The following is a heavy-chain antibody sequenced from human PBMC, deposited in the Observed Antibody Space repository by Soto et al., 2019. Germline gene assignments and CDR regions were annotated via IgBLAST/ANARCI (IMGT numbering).Heavy chain of an antibody. CDR3: ARRHYYDSSGYYGPYDY. V-gene: IGHV5-51*01. J-gene: IGHJ4*02. D-gene: IGHD3-22*01. CDR1: GYSFTSYW. Sequence: PGESLKISCKGSGYSFTSYWIGWVRQMPGKGLEWMGIIYPGDSDTRYSPSFQGQVTISADKSISTAYLQWSSLKASDTAMYYCARRHYYDSSGYYGPYDYWGQGTLVTVSS. CDR2: IYPGDSDT.